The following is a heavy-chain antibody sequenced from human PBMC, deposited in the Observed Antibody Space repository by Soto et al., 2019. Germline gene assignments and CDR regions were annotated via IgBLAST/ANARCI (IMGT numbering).Heavy chain of an antibody. CDR1: GFSFSSYS. CDR3: ARDRRFGNGYSLGFDY. CDR2: VSFDGNNK. V-gene: IGHV3-30-3*01. D-gene: IGHD5-18*01. J-gene: IGHJ4*02. Sequence: QVQLVESGGGVVQPGRSLRLSCVGTGFSFSSYSMHWVRQAPGKGLEWVAVVSFDGNNKYYANSVKDRFTVSRDNXKTXMYVQMNSLKPEDTAVYYCARDRRFGNGYSLGFDYWGQGTLVTVSS.